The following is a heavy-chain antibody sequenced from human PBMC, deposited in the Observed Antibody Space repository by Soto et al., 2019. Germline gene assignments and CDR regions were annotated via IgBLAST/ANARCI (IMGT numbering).Heavy chain of an antibody. CDR3: ARSSTSANYFDY. D-gene: IGHD2-2*01. Sequence: QVQLQESGPGLVKPSQTLSLTCTVSGGSISSGGYYWSWIRQHPGKGLEWIGYIYYSGSTYYNPSLKSRVTISVDTSKYQFSLKLNSVTAADTAVYYCARSSTSANYFDYWGQGTLVTVSS. CDR1: GGSISSGGYY. V-gene: IGHV4-31*03. J-gene: IGHJ4*02. CDR2: IYYSGST.